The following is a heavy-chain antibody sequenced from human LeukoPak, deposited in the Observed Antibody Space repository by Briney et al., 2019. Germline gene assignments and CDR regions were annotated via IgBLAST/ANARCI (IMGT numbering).Heavy chain of an antibody. D-gene: IGHD1-14*01. CDR3: ARLSRSALFDHEPQY. CDR2: IYYSGST. Sequence: SETLSLTCTVSGGSISSSSYYWGWIRQPPGKGLEWIGSIYYSGSTYYNPSLKSRVTISVDTSKNQFSLKLSSVTAADTAVYYCARLSRSALFDHEPQYWGQGTLVTVSS. CDR1: GGSISSSSYY. J-gene: IGHJ4*02. V-gene: IGHV4-39*01.